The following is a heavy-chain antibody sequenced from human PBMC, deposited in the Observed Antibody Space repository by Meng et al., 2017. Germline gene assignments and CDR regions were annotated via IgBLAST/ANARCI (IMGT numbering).Heavy chain of an antibody. V-gene: IGHV3-21*01. CDR3: ARDKYYYDSSGPNYYYYGMDV. Sequence: GESLKISCAASGFTFSSYAMSWVRQAPGKGLEWVSAISGSSSYIYYADSVKGRFTISRDNAKNSLYLQMNSLRAEDTAVYYCARDKYYYDSSGPNYYYYGMDVWGQGTTVTVSS. D-gene: IGHD3-22*01. J-gene: IGHJ6*02. CDR1: GFTFSSYA. CDR2: ISGSSSYI.